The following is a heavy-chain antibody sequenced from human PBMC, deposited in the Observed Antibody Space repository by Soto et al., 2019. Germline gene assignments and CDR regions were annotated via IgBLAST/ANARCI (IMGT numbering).Heavy chain of an antibody. CDR1: GYSFRSYW. CDR2: IYPGDSDT. Sequence: PGESLKISCKASGYSFRSYWIGWVRQRPGKGLEFMGVIYPGDSDTRYSPSLQGQVTMSADKSINTAYLQWYSLRDSDTAIYYCARHDFSGGNNLGGMDLWGQGTTVTVSS. CDR3: ARHDFSGGNNLGGMDL. D-gene: IGHD3-3*01. V-gene: IGHV5-51*01. J-gene: IGHJ6*02.